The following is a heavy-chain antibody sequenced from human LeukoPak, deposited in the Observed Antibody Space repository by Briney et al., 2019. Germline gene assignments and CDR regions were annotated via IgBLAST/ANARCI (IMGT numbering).Heavy chain of an antibody. J-gene: IGHJ3*01. CDR3: AKWEEALRAFDV. CDR1: GASISSWY. CDR2: IHGSGNT. Sequence: QPSETLSLTCTVTGASISSWYWSWIRQPPGKGLEWIGNIHGSGNTNYNPSLKSRVSMSLDTSKNQVSLNLTSVTAADTAIYYCAKWEEALRAFDVWGQGTMVTVSS. D-gene: IGHD3-3*02. V-gene: IGHV4-59*08.